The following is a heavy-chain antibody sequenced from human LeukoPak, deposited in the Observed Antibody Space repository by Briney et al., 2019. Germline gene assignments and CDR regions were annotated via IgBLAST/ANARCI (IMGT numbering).Heavy chain of an antibody. CDR2: IKEIGMEK. D-gene: IGHD6-13*01. CDR1: GFTFSNYW. J-gene: IGHJ4*02. Sequence: GGSLRLSCAASGFTFSNYWMSWVRQAPGKGLEFMAKIKEIGMEKYYVDSVKGRFTISRDNDKNLVHLQMNSLRAEDTAVYYCARGGGMRSWYDFDYWGQGTLVTVSS. V-gene: IGHV3-7*04. CDR3: ARGGGMRSWYDFDY.